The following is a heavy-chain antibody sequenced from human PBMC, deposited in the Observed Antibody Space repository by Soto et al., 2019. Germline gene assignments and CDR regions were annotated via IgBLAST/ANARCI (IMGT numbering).Heavy chain of an antibody. CDR1: GYTFTSYA. V-gene: IGHV1-3*05. J-gene: IGHJ6*02. CDR2: INAGNGNT. CDR3: ARDPSHYGMDV. Sequence: QVQLVQSGAEEKKPGASVKVSCKASGYTFTSYAIHWVRQAPVQRLEWMGWINAGNGNTKYSQKFQGRVTITRDTSASTSYMELSSLRSEDTAVYYCARDPSHYGMDVWGQGTTVTVSS. D-gene: IGHD6-6*01.